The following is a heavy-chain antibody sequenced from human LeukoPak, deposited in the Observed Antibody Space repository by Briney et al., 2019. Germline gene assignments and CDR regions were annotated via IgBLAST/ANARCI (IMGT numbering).Heavy chain of an antibody. Sequence: SETLSLTCTVSGGSVSSGSYFWTWIRQPPGKGLDWIGYIYYSGTTNFNPSLKGRVTISVDTSKNQFSLKLSSVTAADTAVYYCARGALGEFDYWGQGTLVTAAS. CDR3: ARGALGEFDY. V-gene: IGHV4-61*01. CDR1: GGSVSSGSYF. D-gene: IGHD3-10*01. J-gene: IGHJ4*02. CDR2: IYYSGTT.